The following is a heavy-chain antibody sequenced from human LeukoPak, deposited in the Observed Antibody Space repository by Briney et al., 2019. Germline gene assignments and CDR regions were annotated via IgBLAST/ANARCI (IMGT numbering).Heavy chain of an antibody. V-gene: IGHV4-39*01. CDR1: GGSISSGAYH. Sequence: SETLSLTSTVSGGSISSGAYHWGWIRQPPGKGLECIGSIYYTGTTYYNPSLKSRVTISVDTSKNQFSLKLRSVSAADTAVYYCARREMATLFYFDHWGQGTLVTVSS. J-gene: IGHJ4*02. D-gene: IGHD5-24*01. CDR3: ARREMATLFYFDH. CDR2: IYYTGTT.